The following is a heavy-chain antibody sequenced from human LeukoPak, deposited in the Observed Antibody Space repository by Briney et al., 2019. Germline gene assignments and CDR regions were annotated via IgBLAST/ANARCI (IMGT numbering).Heavy chain of an antibody. V-gene: IGHV3-66*01. CDR1: GFIVNSYY. CDR2: IYSSGNT. D-gene: IGHD3-10*01. CDR3: ARGFGMVRGYFQH. Sequence: PGGSLRLSCAASGFIVNSYYMSWVRQAPGKGLEWVSVIYSSGNTYYADSVKARFTISRDNSKNTLYLQMNSLRDEDSAVYYCARGFGMVRGYFQHWGQGTLVTVSS. J-gene: IGHJ1*01.